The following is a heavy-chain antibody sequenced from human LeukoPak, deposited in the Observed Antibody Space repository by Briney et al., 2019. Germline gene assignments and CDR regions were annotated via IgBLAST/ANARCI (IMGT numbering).Heavy chain of an antibody. CDR1: GYSISSGYY. J-gene: IGHJ1*01. V-gene: IGHV4-38-2*02. Sequence: SETLSLTCTVSGYSISSGYYWGWIRQPPGKGLEWIGSIYHSGSTYYNPSLKSRVTISVDTSKNQFSLKLSSVTAADTAVYYCARHVIEYYAQRLSSQHGGQAPRVPVPS. CDR3: ARHVIEYYAQRLSSQH. CDR2: IYHSGST. D-gene: IGHD2-2*01.